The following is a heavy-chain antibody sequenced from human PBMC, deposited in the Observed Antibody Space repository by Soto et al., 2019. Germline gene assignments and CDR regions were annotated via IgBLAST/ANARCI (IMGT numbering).Heavy chain of an antibody. D-gene: IGHD5-18*01. V-gene: IGHV3-64*01. CDR2: ISSNGGST. CDR1: GFTFSSYA. Sequence: EVQLVESGGGLVQPGGSLRLSCAASGFTFSSYAMHWVRQAPGKGLEYVSVISSNGGSTDYANSVKGRCTISRDNSKNTLYLQMGSLRAEDMAVYYCARGYGYYFDYWGQGTLVTVSS. CDR3: ARGYGYYFDY. J-gene: IGHJ4*02.